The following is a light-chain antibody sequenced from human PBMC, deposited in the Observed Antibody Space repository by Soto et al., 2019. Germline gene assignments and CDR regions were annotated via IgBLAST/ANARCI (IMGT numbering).Light chain of an antibody. J-gene: IGKJ4*01. Sequence: EVVMTQSPSTLYVSPGEGATLSCRASQSVRTKLAWYQQKAGQAPRLLIYGASTRATGIPDRFSGSGSGTEFTLTISSLQPEDFAVYYCQQYGSSLGVTFGGGTKVDI. CDR1: QSVRTK. V-gene: IGKV3-15*01. CDR3: QQYGSSLGVT. CDR2: GAS.